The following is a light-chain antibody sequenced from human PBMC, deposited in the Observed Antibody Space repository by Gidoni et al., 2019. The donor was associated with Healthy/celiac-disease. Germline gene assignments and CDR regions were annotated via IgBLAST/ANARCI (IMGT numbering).Light chain of an antibody. J-gene: IGKJ2*01. Sequence: EIVMTHSPATLSVSPGERATLSCRASQSVSSNFAWYQQKPGQAPRLLIYGASTRATGIPARFSGSGSGTEFTLTISSLQSEDFAVYYCQQYNNWPPLYTFGQGTKLEIK. CDR1: QSVSSN. CDR2: GAS. V-gene: IGKV3-15*01. CDR3: QQYNNWPPLYT.